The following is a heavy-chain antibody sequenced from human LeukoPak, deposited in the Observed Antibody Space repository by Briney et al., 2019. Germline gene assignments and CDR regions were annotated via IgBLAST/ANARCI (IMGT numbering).Heavy chain of an antibody. J-gene: IGHJ6*03. CDR1: GFTFSCYE. V-gene: IGHV3-48*03. Sequence: GGSLRLSCAASGFTFSCYEMNWVRQAPGKGLEWVSYISSCGSTIYYADSVKGRFTISRDNAKNSLYLQMNSLRAEDTAVYYCASSPVAVAGTYYYYYYYMDVWGKGTTVTVSS. CDR2: ISSCGSTI. CDR3: ASSPVAVAGTYYYYYYYMDV. D-gene: IGHD6-19*01.